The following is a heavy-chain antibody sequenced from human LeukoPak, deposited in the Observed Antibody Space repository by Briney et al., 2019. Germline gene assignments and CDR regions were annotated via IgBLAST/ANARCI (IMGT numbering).Heavy chain of an antibody. D-gene: IGHD1-1*01. CDR3: AGCAGNSCYFDY. V-gene: IGHV3-7*01. CDR1: GLSFISYW. J-gene: IGHJ4*02. Sequence: GGSLRLSCAASGLSFISYWVSWVRQAPGKGLEWVANIKQDGSAKNYVDSVKGRFTISRDNAKNSLYLQLNSLRAEDTAVYYCAGCAGNSCYFDYWGQGTLVIVSS. CDR2: IKQDGSAK.